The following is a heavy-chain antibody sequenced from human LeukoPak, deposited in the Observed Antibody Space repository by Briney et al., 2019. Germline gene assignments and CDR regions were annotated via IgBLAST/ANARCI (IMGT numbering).Heavy chain of an antibody. J-gene: IGHJ4*02. V-gene: IGHV4-4*07. Sequence: SETLSLTCTVSGGSISSYYWSWIRQPAGKGLEWIGRLYTSGSTNYNPSLKSRVTMSVDTSKNQFSLKLSSVTAADTAVYYCARDGGYSGYDWGRVDYWGQGTLVTVSS. D-gene: IGHD5-12*01. CDR2: LYTSGST. CDR3: ARDGGYSGYDWGRVDY. CDR1: GGSISSYY.